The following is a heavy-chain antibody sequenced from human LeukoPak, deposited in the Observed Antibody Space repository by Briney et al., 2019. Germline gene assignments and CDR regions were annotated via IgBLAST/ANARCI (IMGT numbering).Heavy chain of an antibody. CDR3: AKDLDLAWLCFDY. CDR1: GFTFSSYA. J-gene: IGHJ4*02. V-gene: IGHV3-23*01. CDR2: ISGSGGST. Sequence: GGSLRLSCAASGFTFSSYAMSWVRQAPGKGLEWVSAISGSGGSTYYADSVKGRFTISRDNSENTLYLQMNSLRAEDTAVYYCAKDLDLAWLCFDYWGQGTLVTVSS. D-gene: IGHD3-3*01.